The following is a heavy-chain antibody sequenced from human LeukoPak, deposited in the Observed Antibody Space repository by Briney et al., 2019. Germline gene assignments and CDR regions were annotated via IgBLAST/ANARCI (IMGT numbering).Heavy chain of an antibody. CDR2: INHSGST. V-gene: IGHV4-34*01. D-gene: IGHD3-10*01. CDR3: ARDDRWFGELMGYHY. CDR1: GGSFSGYY. Sequence: PSETLSLTCAVYGGSFSGYYWSWIRQPPGKGLEWIGEINHSGSTNYNPSLKSRVTISVDTSKNQFSLKLSSVTAADTAVYYCARDDRWFGELMGYHYWGQGTLVTVSS. J-gene: IGHJ4*02.